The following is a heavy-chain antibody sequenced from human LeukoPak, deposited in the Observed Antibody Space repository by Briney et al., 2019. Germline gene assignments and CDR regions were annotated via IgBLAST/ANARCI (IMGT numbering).Heavy chain of an antibody. D-gene: IGHD2-15*01. V-gene: IGHV4-39*01. J-gene: IGHJ3*02. CDR3: ARPPRHDFDDSRVHDAFDI. CDR2: IYYSGSI. CDR1: GDSISSSRYY. Sequence: SQTLSLTCTVSGDSISSSRYYWGWIRQPPGKGLEWIGSIYYSGSIWYHPSLKSRVTISVDTSKNQFSLKLTSVTAADTAVYYCARPPRHDFDDSRVHDAFDIWGQGTMVTVSS.